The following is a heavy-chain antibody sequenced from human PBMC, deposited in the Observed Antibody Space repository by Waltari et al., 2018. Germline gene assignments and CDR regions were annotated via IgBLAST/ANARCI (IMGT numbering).Heavy chain of an antibody. V-gene: IGHV3-9*01. J-gene: IGHJ3*02. CDR3: VKDMTAKRDNTYFYEPDAFDI. Sequence: EVQLVESGGGLVQPGRSLRLSCAASGFSFDDYAMHWVRQGPGKDLEWVSSISWSGGSIGYADSVQGRFTISRDTAKKYLYLQINSLRIEDTALYYCVKDMTAKRDNTYFYEPDAFDIWGQGTMVTVSS. CDR2: ISWSGGSI. CDR1: GFSFDDYA. D-gene: IGHD3-22*01.